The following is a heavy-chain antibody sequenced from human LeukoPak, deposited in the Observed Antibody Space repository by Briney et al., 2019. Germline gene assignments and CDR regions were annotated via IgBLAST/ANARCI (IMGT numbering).Heavy chain of an antibody. D-gene: IGHD6-19*01. J-gene: IGHJ4*02. CDR3: ARDIAVAGEIGDY. CDR2: VYYSGSS. Sequence: KSSETLSLTCTVSGDSITSNSFYWGWIRQPPGKGLEWIGSVYYSGSSYSNPSLKSRVTISVDTPKNQFSLKVTSVTAADTAVYYCARDIAVAGEIGDYWGQGTLVTVSS. V-gene: IGHV4-39*07. CDR1: GDSITSNSFY.